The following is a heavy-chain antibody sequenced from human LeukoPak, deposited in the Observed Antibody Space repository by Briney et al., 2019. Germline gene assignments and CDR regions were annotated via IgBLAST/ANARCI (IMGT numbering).Heavy chain of an antibody. D-gene: IGHD2-15*01. CDR2: IYTSGST. Sequence: ETRPLTCTVSGGSISSYYWSWIRQPAGKGLEWIGPIYTSGSTNYNPSLKSRVTMSLDTSKNQFSLKLTSVTAADTAVYYCARGGSVVFDIWGQGTLVTASS. V-gene: IGHV4-4*07. CDR1: GGSISSYY. J-gene: IGHJ3*02. CDR3: ARGGSVVFDI.